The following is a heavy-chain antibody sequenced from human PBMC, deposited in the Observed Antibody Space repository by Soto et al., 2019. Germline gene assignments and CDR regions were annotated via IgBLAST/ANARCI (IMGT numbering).Heavy chain of an antibody. J-gene: IGHJ4*02. V-gene: IGHV3-23*01. CDR3: AKHGPQYSRSLTHY. CDR2: ISGGGDTT. D-gene: IGHD6-13*01. Sequence: EVQLLESGGGLVQPGESLRLSCAGSGFTFNNYAMNWVRQAPGKGPEWVSAISGGGDTTYYADSVTGRFTISRDNSKNTLYLQMNSLRAADTAVYYCAKHGPQYSRSLTHYWGQGPRVTVSS. CDR1: GFTFNNYA.